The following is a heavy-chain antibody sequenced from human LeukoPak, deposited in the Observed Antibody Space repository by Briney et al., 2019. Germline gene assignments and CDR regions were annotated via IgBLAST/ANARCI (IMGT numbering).Heavy chain of an antibody. CDR2: IYSGGST. CDR3: GREDRDVSRSYNWFVP. J-gene: IGHJ5*02. Sequence: GGSLRLSCAASGFTVSNNYMSWVRQAPGKELEWVSVIYSGGSTYYADSVKGRFTTSSDNSKNTLYLQMKSRRADDTAAYYCGREDRDVSRSYNWFVPWGEGALVTVSS. D-gene: IGHD3-10*01. V-gene: IGHV3-53*01. CDR1: GFTVSNNY.